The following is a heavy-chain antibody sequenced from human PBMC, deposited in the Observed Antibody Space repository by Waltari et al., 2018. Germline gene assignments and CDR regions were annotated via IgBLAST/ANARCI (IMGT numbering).Heavy chain of an antibody. CDR2: INHSGST. Sequence: SGYYWGWIRQPPGKGLEWIGEINHSGSTNYNPSLKSRVTISVDTSKNQFSLKLSSVTAADTAVYYCARALGLMVDYWGQGTLVTVSS. J-gene: IGHJ4*02. V-gene: IGHV4-34*01. CDR3: ARALGLMVDY. CDR1: SGYY.